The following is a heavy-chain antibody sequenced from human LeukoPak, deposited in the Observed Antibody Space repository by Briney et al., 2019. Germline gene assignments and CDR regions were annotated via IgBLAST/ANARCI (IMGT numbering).Heavy chain of an antibody. CDR3: ARETNWNSKYFDY. Sequence: GASVKVSCNASGGTFSSYAISWVRQAPGQGLEWMGGIIPIFGTANYAQKFQGRVTITADESTSTAYMELSSLRSEDTAVYYCARETNWNSKYFDYWGQGTLVTVSS. V-gene: IGHV1-69*13. CDR1: GGTFSSYA. CDR2: IIPIFGTA. D-gene: IGHD1-7*01. J-gene: IGHJ4*02.